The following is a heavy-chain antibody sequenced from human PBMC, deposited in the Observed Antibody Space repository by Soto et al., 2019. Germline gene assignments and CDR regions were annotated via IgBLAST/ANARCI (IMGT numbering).Heavy chain of an antibody. CDR3: AKFLLPYGGYFDY. V-gene: IGHV3-23*01. D-gene: IGHD3-10*01. CDR2: ISGSGGST. Sequence: PGGSLRLSCAASGFTFSSYAMSWVRQAPGKGLEWVSAISGSGGSTYYADSVKGRFTISRDNSKNTLYLQMNSLRAGDTAVYYCAKFLLPYGGYFDYWGQGTLVTVSS. J-gene: IGHJ4*02. CDR1: GFTFSSYA.